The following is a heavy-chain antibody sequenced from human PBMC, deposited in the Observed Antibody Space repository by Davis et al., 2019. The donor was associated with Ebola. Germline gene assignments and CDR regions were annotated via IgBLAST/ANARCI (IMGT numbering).Heavy chain of an antibody. CDR1: GFTFSYYG. V-gene: IGHV3-33*01. CDR3: ARGGGGGSYYLDY. J-gene: IGHJ4*02. D-gene: IGHD1-26*01. Sequence: GESLKISCAASGFTFSYYGMHWVRQAPGKGLEWVAVIWYDGSNKYYADSVKGRFTISRDNSKNTLYLQMNSLRAEDTAVYYCARGGGGGSYYLDYWGQGTLVTVSS. CDR2: IWYDGSNK.